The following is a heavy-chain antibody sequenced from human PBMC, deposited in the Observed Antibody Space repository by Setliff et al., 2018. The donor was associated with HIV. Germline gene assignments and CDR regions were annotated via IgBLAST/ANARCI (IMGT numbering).Heavy chain of an antibody. CDR1: GFTLSSYW. CDR3: AKDKGQKYADY. J-gene: IGHJ4*02. D-gene: IGHD3-10*01. CDR2: ISGSGGST. Sequence: GGSLRLSCAASGFTLSSYWMSWVRQAPGKGLEWVSAISGSGGSTYYADSVRGRFTISRDDSKNTLYLQMNSLRAEDTAVYYCAKDKGQKYADYWGQGTMVTVSS. V-gene: IGHV3-23*01.